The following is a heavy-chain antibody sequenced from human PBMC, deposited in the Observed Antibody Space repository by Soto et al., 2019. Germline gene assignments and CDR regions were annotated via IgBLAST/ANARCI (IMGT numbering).Heavy chain of an antibody. CDR1: GFTFSTYA. CDR2: IGGGDDDR. V-gene: IGHV3-23*01. D-gene: IGHD3-22*01. J-gene: IGHJ6*02. Sequence: EVQLLESGGGLVQPGGSLRLSCAASGFTFSTYAMSWVRQAPGKGLEWVSSIGGGDDDRYYADSVKGRFTISRDNSKNTVFLQMSSLSAEDTARYYCARDHRLYYDSSGSHYYYGMDVWGQGTTVTVSS. CDR3: ARDHRLYYDSSGSHYYYGMDV.